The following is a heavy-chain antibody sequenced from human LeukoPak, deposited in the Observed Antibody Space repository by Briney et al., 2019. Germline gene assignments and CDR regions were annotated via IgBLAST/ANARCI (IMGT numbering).Heavy chain of an antibody. CDR1: GYTFNTEW. D-gene: IGHD6-19*01. CDR3: ARRDRQWLPAGSFDF. J-gene: IGHJ4*02. Sequence: GESLKISCKASGYTFNTEWIGWVRQMPGKGLEWMGVIYPADSDTRYSPSFQGQITISADRSISTTYLQWSSLRPSDTAIYYCARRDRQWLPAGSFDFWGQGTLVTVSS. CDR2: IYPADSDT. V-gene: IGHV5-51*01.